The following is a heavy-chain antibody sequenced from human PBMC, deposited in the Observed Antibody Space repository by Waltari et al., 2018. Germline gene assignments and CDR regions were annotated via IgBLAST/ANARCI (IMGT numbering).Heavy chain of an antibody. J-gene: IGHJ3*02. CDR1: GFTFSSYA. CDR3: ASASFSSGRSDAFDI. V-gene: IGHV3-30-3*01. CDR2: ISYDGSNK. Sequence: QVQLVESGGGVVQPGRSLRLSCAASGFTFSSYAMHWVRQDPGKGLEWVAVISYDGSNKYYADSVKGRFTISRDNSKNTLYLQMNSLRAEDTAVYYCASASFSSGRSDAFDIWGQGTMVTVSS. D-gene: IGHD6-19*01.